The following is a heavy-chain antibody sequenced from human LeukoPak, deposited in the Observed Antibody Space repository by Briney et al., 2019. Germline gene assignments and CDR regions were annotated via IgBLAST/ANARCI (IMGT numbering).Heavy chain of an antibody. CDR2: ISGSGGDT. CDR1: GFTFSSYA. J-gene: IGHJ4*02. D-gene: IGHD4/OR15-4a*01. Sequence: GGSLRLSCAASGFTFSSYAMNWVRQAPGKGLEWVSISGSGGDTYYADSVKGRFTISRDNFKNTLYLQMNSLRAEDTAVYYCAKARGATYGTYYFDYWGQGTLVTVPS. CDR3: AKARGATYGTYYFDY. V-gene: IGHV3-23*01.